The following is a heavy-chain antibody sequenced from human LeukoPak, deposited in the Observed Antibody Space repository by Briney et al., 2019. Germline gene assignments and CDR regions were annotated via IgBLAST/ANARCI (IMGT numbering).Heavy chain of an antibody. D-gene: IGHD4-23*01. CDR1: EFAFSTYN. CDR3: ARVAAGYSVNYFDY. CDR2: ISTGSSTT. V-gene: IGHV3-48*02. J-gene: IGHJ4*02. Sequence: GGSLRLSCAASEFAFSTYNMNWVRQAPGKGLEWVSYISTGSSTTYYADSVKGRFTISRDNVENSLYLQMNSLRDEDTAVYYCARVAAGYSVNYFDYWAREPWSPSPQ.